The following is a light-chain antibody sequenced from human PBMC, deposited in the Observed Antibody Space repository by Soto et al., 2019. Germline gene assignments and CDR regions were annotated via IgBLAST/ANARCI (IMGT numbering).Light chain of an antibody. CDR3: MQGTHSPPYT. Sequence: DVVMTQSPLSLPATLGQPASISCRSSQSLVHSDGNTYLNWFHQTPGQSPRRILYKVCDRDSQDSDRFSGSGSHTDFTLKVSGVQAYDVRVYYCMQGTHSPPYTFGQGTKLEIK. CDR1: QSLVHSDGNTY. V-gene: IGKV2-30*02. J-gene: IGKJ2*01. CDR2: KVC.